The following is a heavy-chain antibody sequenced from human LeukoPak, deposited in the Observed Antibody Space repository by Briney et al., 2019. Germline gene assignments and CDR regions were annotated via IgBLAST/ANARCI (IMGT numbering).Heavy chain of an antibody. CDR2: ISGSSSTI. V-gene: IGHV3-48*04. CDR1: GFTFSSYS. CDR3: ARVSNMTPGT. D-gene: IGHD1-14*01. J-gene: IGHJ5*02. Sequence: GGSLRLSCAASGFTFSSYSMNWVRQAPGKGLEWVSYISGSSSTIYYADSVKGRFTISRDNAKNSLYLQMNSLRAEDTAVYYCARVSNMTPGTWGQGTLVTVSS.